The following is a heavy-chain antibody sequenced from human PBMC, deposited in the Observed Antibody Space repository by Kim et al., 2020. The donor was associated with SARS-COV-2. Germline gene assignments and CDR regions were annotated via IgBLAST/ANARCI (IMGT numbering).Heavy chain of an antibody. CDR1: GGTFSSYA. Sequence: SVKVSCKASGGTFSSYAISWVRQAPGQGLEWMGGIIPIFGTANYAQKFQGRVTITADESTSTAYMELSSLKSEDTAVYYCARYGGGSGSYYDEYYYYGMDVWGQGTTVTVSS. D-gene: IGHD1-26*01. CDR2: IIPIFGTA. V-gene: IGHV1-69*13. CDR3: ARYGGGSGSYYDEYYYYGMDV. J-gene: IGHJ6*02.